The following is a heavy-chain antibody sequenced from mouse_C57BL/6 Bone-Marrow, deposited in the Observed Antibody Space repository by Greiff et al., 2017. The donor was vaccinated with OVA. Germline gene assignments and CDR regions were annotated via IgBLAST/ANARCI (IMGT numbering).Heavy chain of an antibody. J-gene: IGHJ2*01. D-gene: IGHD1-1*01. V-gene: IGHV1-26*01. Sequence: VQLQQSGPELVKPGASVKISCKASGYTFTDYYMNWVKQSHGKSLEWLGDINPNNGGTSYNQKFKGKATLTVDKSSSTAYMELRSLTSEDSAVYYCARVDYYGSDYWGQGTTLTVSS. CDR3: ARVDYYGSDY. CDR1: GYTFTDYY. CDR2: INPNNGGT.